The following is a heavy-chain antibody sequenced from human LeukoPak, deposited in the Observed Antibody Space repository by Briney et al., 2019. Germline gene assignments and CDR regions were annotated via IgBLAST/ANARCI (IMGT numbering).Heavy chain of an antibody. Sequence: ASVKVSCKVSGYTLTELSMHWVRQAPGKGLEWMGGFDPEDGETIYAQKFQGRVTMTRDMSTSTVYMELSSLRSEDTAVYYCARDAPSIADPTDDAFDIWGQGTMVTVSS. J-gene: IGHJ3*02. CDR3: ARDAPSIADPTDDAFDI. D-gene: IGHD6-6*01. V-gene: IGHV1-24*01. CDR2: FDPEDGET. CDR1: GYTLTELS.